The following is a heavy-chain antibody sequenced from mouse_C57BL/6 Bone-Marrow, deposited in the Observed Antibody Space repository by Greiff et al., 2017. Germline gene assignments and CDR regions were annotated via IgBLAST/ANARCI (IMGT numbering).Heavy chain of an antibody. CDR1: GFTFSDYY. D-gene: IGHD2-3*01. V-gene: IGHV5-12*01. J-gene: IGHJ2*01. Sequence: EVHLVESGGGLVQPGGSLKLSCAASGFTFSDYYMYWVRQTPEKRLEWVAYISNGGGSTYYPDTVKGRFTISRDNAKNTLYLQMSRLKSEDTAMYYCARQDGYSFDYWGQGTTLTVSS. CDR2: ISNGGGST. CDR3: ARQDGYSFDY.